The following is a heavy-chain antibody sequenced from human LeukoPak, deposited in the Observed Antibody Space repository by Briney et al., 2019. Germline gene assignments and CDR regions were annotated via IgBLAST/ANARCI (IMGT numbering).Heavy chain of an antibody. CDR3: ARDPRWLTPDCTSTSCYENYFDP. Sequence: SETLSLTCAVSGYSISSGYQWAWIRQSPGKGLEWIGSIYHSGSAHYNPSLKSRVTISVETSKNQFSLKMYSVTAADTAVYYCARDPRWLTPDCTSTSCYENYFDPRGQGTLVTVSS. CDR2: IYHSGSA. CDR1: GYSISSGYQ. V-gene: IGHV4-38-2*02. D-gene: IGHD2-2*01. J-gene: IGHJ5*02.